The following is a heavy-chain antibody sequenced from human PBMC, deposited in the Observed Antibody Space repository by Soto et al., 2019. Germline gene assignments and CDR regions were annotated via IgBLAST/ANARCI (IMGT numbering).Heavy chain of an antibody. CDR3: VRDKRYYDILTGYSILDY. CDR1: GGSISSGGYY. Sequence: QVQLQESGPGLVKPSQTLSLTCTVSGGSISSGGYYWSWIRQHPGKGLEWIGYIYYSGSTYYNPSLKSRVTISVDTSKNQFSLKLSSVTAADTAVYYCVRDKRYYDILTGYSILDYWGQGTLVTVSS. J-gene: IGHJ4*02. V-gene: IGHV4-31*03. CDR2: IYYSGST. D-gene: IGHD3-9*01.